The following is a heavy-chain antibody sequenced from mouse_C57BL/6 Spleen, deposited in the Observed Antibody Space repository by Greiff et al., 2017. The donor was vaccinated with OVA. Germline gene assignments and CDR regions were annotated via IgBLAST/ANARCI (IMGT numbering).Heavy chain of an antibody. V-gene: IGHV1-19*01. J-gene: IGHJ2*01. CDR2: INPYNGGT. CDR1: GYTFTDYY. Sequence: VQLKQSGPVLVKPGASVKMSCKASGYTFTDYYMNWVKQSHGKSLEWIGVINPYNGGTSYNQKFKGKATLTVDKSSSTAYMELNSLTSEDSAVYYCARSDDYDDYWGQGTTLTVSS. D-gene: IGHD2-4*01. CDR3: ARSDDYDDY.